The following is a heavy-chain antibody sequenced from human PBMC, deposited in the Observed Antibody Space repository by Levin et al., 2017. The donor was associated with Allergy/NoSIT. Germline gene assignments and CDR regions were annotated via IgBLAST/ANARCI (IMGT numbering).Heavy chain of an antibody. CDR2: FYNSGST. D-gene: IGHD4-23*01. V-gene: IGHV4-30-4*01. Sequence: SETLSLTCSVSGDSISSGDYFWSWIRQPPGKGLEWIGYFYNSGSTYYNPSLTSRVTISIDTSKNQFSLTLSSVTAADTAVYYCARTTVATPRGSGFQHWGQGTLVTVSS. J-gene: IGHJ1*01. CDR3: ARTTVATPRGSGFQH. CDR1: GDSISSGDYF.